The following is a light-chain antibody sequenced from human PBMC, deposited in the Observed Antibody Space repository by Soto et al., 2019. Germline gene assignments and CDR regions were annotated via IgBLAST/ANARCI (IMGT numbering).Light chain of an antibody. V-gene: IGKV3-11*01. CDR3: QQQRT. CDR1: QSVSSY. J-gene: IGKJ4*01. CDR2: DAS. Sequence: IVLTQSPATLSLSPGERATLSCRASQSVSSYLAWYQQKPGQAPRLLIYDASNRATGIPARFSGSGSGTDFTLTISSLEPEDFAVYYCQQQRTFGGGTKVDIK.